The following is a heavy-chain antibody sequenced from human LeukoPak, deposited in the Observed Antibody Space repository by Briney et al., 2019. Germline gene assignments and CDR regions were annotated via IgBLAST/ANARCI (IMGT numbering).Heavy chain of an antibody. V-gene: IGHV3-48*01. J-gene: IGHJ4*02. D-gene: IGHD3-10*01. Sequence: QTGGSLRLSCAASGFTFSSYSMNWVRQAPGKGLEWVSYISRSSSTIYYADSVKGRFTISRDNAKNSLYLQMNSLRAEDTAVYYCARDGRYYAPDYWGQGTLVTVSS. CDR2: ISRSSSTI. CDR3: ARDGRYYAPDY. CDR1: GFTFSSYS.